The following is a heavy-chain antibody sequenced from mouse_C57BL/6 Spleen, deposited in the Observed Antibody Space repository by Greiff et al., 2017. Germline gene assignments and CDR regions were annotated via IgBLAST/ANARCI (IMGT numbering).Heavy chain of an antibody. CDR3: ARPYSNYDDYYAMDY. CDR2: IYPGSGNT. D-gene: IGHD2-5*01. CDR1: GYSFTSYY. V-gene: IGHV1-66*01. J-gene: IGHJ4*01. Sequence: VQLQQSGPELVKPGASVKISCKASGYSFTSYYIHWVKQRPGQGLEWIGWIYPGSGNTKYNEKFKGKATLTADTSSSTAYMQLSSLTSEDSAVYYCARPYSNYDDYYAMDYWGQGTSVTVSS.